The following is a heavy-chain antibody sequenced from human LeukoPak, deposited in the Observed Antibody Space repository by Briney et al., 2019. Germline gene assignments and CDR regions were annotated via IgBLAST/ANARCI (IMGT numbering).Heavy chain of an antibody. D-gene: IGHD3-10*01. CDR1: GFRFSGYV. CDR3: AREDYSSGDPTIDH. Sequence: GSLRLSCVASGFRFSGYVMKWVRQAPGKGLEWVSTISMSSSYMYYADSVRGRFTISRDNAKNSLYLQITSLRAEEAAVYYCAREDYSSGDPTIDHWGQGTLVTVSS. J-gene: IGHJ4*02. V-gene: IGHV3-21*01. CDR2: ISMSSSYM.